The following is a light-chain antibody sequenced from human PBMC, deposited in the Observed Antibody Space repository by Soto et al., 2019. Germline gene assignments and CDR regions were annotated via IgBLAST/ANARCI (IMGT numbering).Light chain of an antibody. CDR1: SSNIGSNT. CDR3: AAWDDSLNGLV. Sequence: QSVLTQPPSASGTPGQRVTISCSGSSSNIGSNTVNWYQQLPGTATKLLIYNNNQRPSGVPDRFSGSKSGTSASLAISGLQSEDDADYYCAAWDDSLNGLVFGTGTKVTVL. V-gene: IGLV1-44*01. CDR2: NNN. J-gene: IGLJ1*01.